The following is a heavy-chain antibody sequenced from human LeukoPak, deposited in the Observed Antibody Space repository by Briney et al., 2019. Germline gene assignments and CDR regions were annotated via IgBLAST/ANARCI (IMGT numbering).Heavy chain of an antibody. Sequence: SVKVSCKASGGTFSSYAISWVRQAPGQGLEWMGGIIPIFGTANYAQKFQGRVTITADKSTSTAYMELSSLRSEDTAVYYCARDSSTDSSSWYWFGPWGQGTLVTVSS. V-gene: IGHV1-69*06. J-gene: IGHJ5*02. CDR1: GGTFSSYA. D-gene: IGHD6-13*01. CDR2: IIPIFGTA. CDR3: ARDSSTDSSSWYWFGP.